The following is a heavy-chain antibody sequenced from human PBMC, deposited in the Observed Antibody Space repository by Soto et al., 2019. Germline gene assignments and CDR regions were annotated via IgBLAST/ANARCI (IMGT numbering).Heavy chain of an antibody. J-gene: IGHJ3*02. V-gene: IGHV3-15*07. CDR2: IKSKTDGGTT. Sequence: EVQLVESGGGLVKPGGSLRLSCAASNFTFSNAWMSWVRQAPGKGLEWVGHIKSKTDGGTTDYAAPVKGRFTISSDDSKNTLYLQMNSLKSEDTAVYFCTTTSVSGIYVGAFDIWGQGTIVTVFS. CDR3: TTTSVSGIYVGAFDI. D-gene: IGHD3-16*01. CDR1: NFTFSNAW.